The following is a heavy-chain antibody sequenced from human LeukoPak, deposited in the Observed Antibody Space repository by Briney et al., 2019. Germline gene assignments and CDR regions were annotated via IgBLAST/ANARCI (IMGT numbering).Heavy chain of an antibody. V-gene: IGHV3-23*01. D-gene: IGHD2-2*01. J-gene: IGHJ3*02. CDR2: ISGSGGST. Sequence: GGSLRLSCAASGFTFSSYAMSWVRQAPGKGLEWVSAISGSGGSTYYADSVKGRFTISRDNSKNTLYLQMNSLRAEDTAVYYCAREWVLSAYCSSTSCSTDAFDIWGQGTMVTVSS. CDR3: AREWVLSAYCSSTSCSTDAFDI. CDR1: GFTFSSYA.